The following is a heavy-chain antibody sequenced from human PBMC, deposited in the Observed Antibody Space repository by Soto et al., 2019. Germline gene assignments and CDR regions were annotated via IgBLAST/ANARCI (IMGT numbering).Heavy chain of an antibody. CDR1: SGSISSYY. D-gene: IGHD3-22*01. CDR2: LYYSGST. V-gene: IGHV4-59*01. J-gene: IGHJ5*02. CDR3: ARGFTYYDEEWPGWFDP. Sequence: SETLSLTCTVSSGSISSYYWSWIRQPPGKELEWIGHLYYSGSTKYNPSLKSRVTISVDTSKSQFSLKLSSVTAADTAVYYCARGFTYYDEEWPGWFDPWGQGTLVTVSS.